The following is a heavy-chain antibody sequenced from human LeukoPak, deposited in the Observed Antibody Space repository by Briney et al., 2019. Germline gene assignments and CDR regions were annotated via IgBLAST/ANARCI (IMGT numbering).Heavy chain of an antibody. V-gene: IGHV3-48*03. D-gene: IGHD2-2*01. Sequence: GGSLRLSCAASGFTFSSYEMNWVRQAPGKGLEWVSYISSSGSTIYYADSVKGRFTISRDNAKNSLYLQMNSLRVEDTAVYYCAREGGGDIVVVPAAVTSDPGNYYGMDVWGQGTTVTVSS. CDR3: AREGGGDIVVVPAAVTSDPGNYYGMDV. J-gene: IGHJ6*02. CDR1: GFTFSSYE. CDR2: ISSSGSTI.